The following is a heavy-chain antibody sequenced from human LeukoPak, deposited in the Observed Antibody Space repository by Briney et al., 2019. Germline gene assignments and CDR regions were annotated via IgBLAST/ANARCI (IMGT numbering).Heavy chain of an antibody. CDR2: IDWDDDK. CDR3: ARMSPGYSSGWYGNFDY. D-gene: IGHD6-19*01. Sequence: SGPTLFNPTPTLTLTCTFSGFSLSTSGMCVSWIRQPPVKALEWLALIDWDDDKYYSTSQKTRLTISKDTSKNQVVLTMTNMDPLDTATYYCARMSPGYSSGWYGNFDYWGQGTLVTVSS. CDR1: GFSLSTSGMC. J-gene: IGHJ4*02. V-gene: IGHV2-70*01.